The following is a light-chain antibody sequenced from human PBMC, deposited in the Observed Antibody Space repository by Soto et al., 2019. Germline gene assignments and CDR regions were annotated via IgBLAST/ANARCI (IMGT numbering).Light chain of an antibody. CDR1: SSDVCGYNY. CDR2: DVS. V-gene: IGLV2-14*01. CDR3: SSYTTSNTRQIV. Sequence: SALTQPASVSGSPGQSITISCTGTSSDVCGYNYVSWYQQHPGKAPKFIIYDVSNRPSGVSNRFSGSKSGNTATLTISGLQAEDEADYYCSSYTTSNTRQIVFGTGTKVTVL. J-gene: IGLJ1*01.